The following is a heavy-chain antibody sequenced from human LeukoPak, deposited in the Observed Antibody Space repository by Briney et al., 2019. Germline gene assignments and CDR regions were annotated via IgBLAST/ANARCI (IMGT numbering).Heavy chain of an antibody. CDR1: GLTFTDYY. CDR2: IGGSAGHI. CDR3: AREWSAFDI. V-gene: IGHV3-11*04. D-gene: IGHD2-8*01. J-gene: IGHJ3*02. Sequence: GGSLRLSCAVSGLTFTDYYMHWIRQAPGKGLEWVSFIGGSAGHIYYADSVKGRFTISRDNAKNSLCLQMNSLRAEDTAVYYCAREWSAFDIWGQGTMVTVSS.